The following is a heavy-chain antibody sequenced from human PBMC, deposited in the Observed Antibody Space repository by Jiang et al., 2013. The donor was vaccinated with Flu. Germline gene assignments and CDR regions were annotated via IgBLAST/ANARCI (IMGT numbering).Heavy chain of an antibody. D-gene: IGHD1-7*01. Sequence: QLVESGGGLVKSGGSLRLSCAASGFTFSTYSMDWVRQAPGKGLEWVSSISSSGGYIYYADSVKGRFTISRDNAKNSLYLQMNSLRAEDTAVYYCARDWGITGTTDLDYWGQGTLVTVSS. CDR1: GFTFSTYS. CDR2: ISSSGGYI. V-gene: IGHV3-21*01. CDR3: ARDWGITGTTDLDY. J-gene: IGHJ4*02.